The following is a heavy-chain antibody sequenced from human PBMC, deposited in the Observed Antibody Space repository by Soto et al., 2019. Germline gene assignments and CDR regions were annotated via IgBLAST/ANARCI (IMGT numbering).Heavy chain of an antibody. Sequence: QVQLVESGGGVVQPGRSLRLSCAASGFTFSSYAMHWVRQAPGKGLEWVAVISYDGSNKYYADSVKGRFTISRDNSKNTLYLQMNSLRAEDTAVYYCARERGGYCISTSCSGDGMDVWGQGTTVTVSS. V-gene: IGHV3-30-3*01. CDR2: ISYDGSNK. CDR1: GFTFSSYA. D-gene: IGHD2-2*01. CDR3: ARERGGYCISTSCSGDGMDV. J-gene: IGHJ6*02.